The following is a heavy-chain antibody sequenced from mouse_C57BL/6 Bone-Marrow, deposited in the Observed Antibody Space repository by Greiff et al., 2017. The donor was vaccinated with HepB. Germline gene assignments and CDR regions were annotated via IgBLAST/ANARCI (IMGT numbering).Heavy chain of an antibody. J-gene: IGHJ4*01. D-gene: IGHD2-5*01. CDR2: ISDGGSYT. CDR1: GFTFSSYA. CDR3: ARDGVIVTTLYYYAMDD. Sequence: EVKLVESGGGLVKPGGSLKLSCAASGFTFSSYAMSWVRQTPEKRLEWVATISDGGSYTYYPDNVKGRFTISRDNAKNNLYLQMSHLKSEDTAMYYCARDGVIVTTLYYYAMDDWGQGTSVTVSS. V-gene: IGHV5-4*01.